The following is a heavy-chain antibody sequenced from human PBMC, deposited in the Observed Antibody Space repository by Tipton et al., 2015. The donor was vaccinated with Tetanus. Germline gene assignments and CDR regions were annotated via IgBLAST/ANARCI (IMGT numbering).Heavy chain of an antibody. CDR3: ARLPKHYSASGSA. Sequence: QLVQSGAEVKKPGESLRISCQASGHNSASYWLSWVRQMPGRGLEWMGIIYLGDSHATYSPSFQGQVTISADQSINTAYLQWSSLKASDTAIYFCARLPKHYSASGSAWGQGTQVTVSS. CDR2: IYLGDSHA. D-gene: IGHD3-10*01. J-gene: IGHJ5*02. V-gene: IGHV5-51*01. CDR1: GHNSASYW.